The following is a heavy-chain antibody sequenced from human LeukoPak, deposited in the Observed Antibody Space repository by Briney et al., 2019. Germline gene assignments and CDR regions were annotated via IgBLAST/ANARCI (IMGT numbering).Heavy chain of an antibody. D-gene: IGHD3-10*01. CDR1: EFTFSSYG. V-gene: IGHV3-30*03. CDR3: ARDPETYYYGSGRGYFDY. J-gene: IGHJ4*02. Sequence: PGGSLRLSCAASEFTFSSYGMHWVRHAPGKGLEWVADISYDGSNRYYADSVKGRFTISRDNSKNTLYLQMNSLRTDDTSVYYCARDPETYYYGSGRGYFDYWGQGTLVTVSS. CDR2: ISYDGSNR.